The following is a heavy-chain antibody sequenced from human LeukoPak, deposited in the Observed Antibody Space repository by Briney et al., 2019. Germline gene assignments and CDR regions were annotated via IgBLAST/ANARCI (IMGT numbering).Heavy chain of an antibody. CDR2: ISGSGGST. D-gene: IGHD3-10*01. CDR3: AKDRRAGSYDY. V-gene: IGHV3-23*01. CDR1: GFTFSRNG. Sequence: GGSLRLSCAASGFTFSRNGMTWVRQAPGKGLEWVSAISGSGGSTYYTDSVKGRFTISRDNSKNTLYLQMNSLRAEDTAVYYCAKDRRAGSYDYWGQGTLVTVSS. J-gene: IGHJ4*02.